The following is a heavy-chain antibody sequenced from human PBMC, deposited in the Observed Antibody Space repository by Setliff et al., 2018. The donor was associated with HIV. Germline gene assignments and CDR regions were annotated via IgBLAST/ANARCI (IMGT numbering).Heavy chain of an antibody. CDR1: GGSISGYY. V-gene: IGHV4-59*01. D-gene: IGHD2-2*01. J-gene: IGHJ6*03. CDR2: IFFTGNT. Sequence: SETLSLTCTVSGGSISGYYWSWIRQPPGKGLEYIGSIFFTGNTIYNPSLKARVTLSVDMSKNQVFLRLSSVTAADTAVYYCVRGYCSSTTCYEDYSYMDVWGKGTTVTVSS. CDR3: VRGYCSSTTCYEDYSYMDV.